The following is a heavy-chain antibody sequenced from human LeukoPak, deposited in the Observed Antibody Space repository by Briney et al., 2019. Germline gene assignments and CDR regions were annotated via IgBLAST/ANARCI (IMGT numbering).Heavy chain of an antibody. D-gene: IGHD6-13*01. J-gene: IGHJ4*02. CDR1: GFTFSSYW. CDR2: ISSSGSTI. CDR3: ATERDSSWTFDS. V-gene: IGHV3-48*04. Sequence: GGSLRLSCAASGFTFSSYWMTWVRQAPGKGLEWVSYISSSGSTIYYADSVKGRFTISRDNAKNSLYLQMNSLRAEDTAVYYCATERDSSWTFDSWGQGTLVTVSS.